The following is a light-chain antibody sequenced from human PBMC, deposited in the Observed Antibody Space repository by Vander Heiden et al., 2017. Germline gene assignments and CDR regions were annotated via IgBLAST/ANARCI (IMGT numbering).Light chain of an antibody. Sequence: DIVMTLSPLSLPVPPGAPASISCRSSQSLLHSNGYNYLDWYLQKPGQSPQLLIYLGSNRASGVPDRFSGSGSGTDFTLKISRVEAEDVGVYYCMQALQTPLTFGGGTKVEIK. V-gene: IGKV2-28*01. CDR3: MQALQTPLT. J-gene: IGKJ4*01. CDR2: LGS. CDR1: QSLLHSNGYNY.